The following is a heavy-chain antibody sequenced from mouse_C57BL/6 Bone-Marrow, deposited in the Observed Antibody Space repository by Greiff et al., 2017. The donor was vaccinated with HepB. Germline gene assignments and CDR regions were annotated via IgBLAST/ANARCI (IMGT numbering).Heavy chain of an antibody. CDR1: GFTFSDAW. V-gene: IGHV6-6*01. Sequence: EVQRVESGGGLVQPGGSMKLSCAASGFTFSDAWMHWVRQSPEKGLEWVAEIRNKANNHATYYAESVKGRFTISRDDSKSSVYLQMNSLRAEDTGIYYCTFITTVVALHWYFDVWGTGTTVTVSS. CDR3: TFITTVVALHWYFDV. J-gene: IGHJ1*03. D-gene: IGHD1-1*01. CDR2: IRNKANNHAT.